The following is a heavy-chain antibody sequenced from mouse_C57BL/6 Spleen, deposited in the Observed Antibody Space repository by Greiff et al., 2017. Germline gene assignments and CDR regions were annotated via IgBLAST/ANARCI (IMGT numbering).Heavy chain of an antibody. CDR2: IYPSDSET. J-gene: IGHJ2*01. Sequence: VQLQQSGPELVKPGASVKISCKASGYTFTSYWMDWVKQRPGQGLEWIGNIYPSDSETHYNQKFKDKATLTVDKSSSTAYMQLSSLTSEDSAVYYCAREGIYDGYSDYWGQGTTLTVSS. D-gene: IGHD2-3*01. V-gene: IGHV1-61*01. CDR1: GYTFTSYW. CDR3: AREGIYDGYSDY.